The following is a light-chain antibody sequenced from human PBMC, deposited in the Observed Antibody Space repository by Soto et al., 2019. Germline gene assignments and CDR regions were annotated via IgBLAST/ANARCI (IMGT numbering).Light chain of an antibody. V-gene: IGKV3-20*01. CDR1: QSVSSY. Sequence: EIVLTQSPGTLSLSPGERATLSCRASQSVSSYLAWYQQKTGQAPRLLIYGVSSRATGIPDRFSGSGSGTDFTLTISRLEPEDFAVFYCQQYGSSLTWTFGQGTKVEIK. J-gene: IGKJ1*01. CDR2: GVS. CDR3: QQYGSSLTWT.